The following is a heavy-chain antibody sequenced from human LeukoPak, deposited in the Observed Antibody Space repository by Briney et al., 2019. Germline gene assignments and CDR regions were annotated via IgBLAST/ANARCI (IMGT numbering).Heavy chain of an antibody. CDR3: ARTELTYYYYMDV. V-gene: IGHV4-39*01. J-gene: IGHJ6*03. D-gene: IGHD1-14*01. CDR1: GGSISSSSYY. CDR2: IYYSGCT. Sequence: PSETLSLTCTVSGGSISSSSYYWGWIRQPPGKGLEWIGSIYYSGCTYYNPSLKSRVTISVDTSKNQFSLKLSSVTAADTAVYYCARTELTYYYYMDVWGKGTTVTVSS.